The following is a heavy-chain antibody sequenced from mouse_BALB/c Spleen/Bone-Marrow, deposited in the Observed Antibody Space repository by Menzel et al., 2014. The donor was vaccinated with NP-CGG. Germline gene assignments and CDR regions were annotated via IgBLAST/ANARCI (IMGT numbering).Heavy chain of an antibody. D-gene: IGHD2-4*01. CDR2: INPYNGDT. CDR3: ARIYDYDRGAWFAY. CDR1: GYSFTGYF. Sequence: VQLQQSGPELVKPGASVRISCKASGYSFTGYFMNWVMQSHGKSLEWIGRINPYNGDTFYNQKFKDKATLTIDKSSSTAHMELRSLASEDSAVYYCARIYDYDRGAWFAYWGQGTLVTVS. V-gene: IGHV1-20*02. J-gene: IGHJ3*01.